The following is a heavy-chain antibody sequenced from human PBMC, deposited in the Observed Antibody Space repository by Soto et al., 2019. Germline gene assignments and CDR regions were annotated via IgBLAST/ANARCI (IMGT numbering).Heavy chain of an antibody. CDR3: AKDGRRWNLPADY. J-gene: IGHJ4*02. CDR1: GFTFRSYG. Sequence: GSLRLSGAASGFTFRSYGMHWVRQAPGKGLEWVAVITYDGSNKYYADSVKGRFTISRDNSKNTLYLQMNSLRAEDTAVYYCAKDGRRWNLPADYWGQGALVTVSS. V-gene: IGHV3-30*18. D-gene: IGHD1-1*01. CDR2: ITYDGSNK.